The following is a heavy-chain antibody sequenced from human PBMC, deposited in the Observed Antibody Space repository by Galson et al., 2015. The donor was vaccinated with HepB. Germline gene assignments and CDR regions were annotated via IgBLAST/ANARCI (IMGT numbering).Heavy chain of an antibody. CDR2: INAGNGNT. J-gene: IGHJ4*02. CDR1: GYTFTSYA. D-gene: IGHD6-13*01. V-gene: IGHV1-3*01. Sequence: SVKVSCKASGYTFTSYAMHWVRQAPGQRLEWMGWINAGNGNTKYSQKFQGRVTITRDTSASTAYMELSSLRSEDTAVYYCARDYKSSSWYAVYWGQGTLVTVSS. CDR3: ARDYKSSSWYAVY.